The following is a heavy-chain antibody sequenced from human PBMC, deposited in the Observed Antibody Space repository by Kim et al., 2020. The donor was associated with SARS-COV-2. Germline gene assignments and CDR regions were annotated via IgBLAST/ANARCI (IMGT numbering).Heavy chain of an antibody. CDR3: ARDIAAAGTHYYYYYGMDV. J-gene: IGHJ6*02. D-gene: IGHD6-13*01. V-gene: IGHV3-33*01. CDR1: GFTFSSYG. CDR2: IWYDGSNK. Sequence: GGSLRLSCAASGFTFSSYGMHWVRQAPGKGLEWVAVIWYDGSNKYYADSVKGRFTISRDNSKNTLYLQMNSLRAEDTAVYYCARDIAAAGTHYYYYYGMDVWGQGTTVTVSS.